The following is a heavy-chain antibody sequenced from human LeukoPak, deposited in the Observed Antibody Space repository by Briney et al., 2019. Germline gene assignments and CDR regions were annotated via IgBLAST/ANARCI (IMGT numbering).Heavy chain of an antibody. V-gene: IGHV4-59*01. CDR1: GTSISRYY. CDR2: IYYSGSA. Sequence: SETLSLTCTVSGTSISRYYRSWIRQSPGKGLEWIGYIYYSGSANYNPSLQSRVTISVDTSKSQFSLKLTSVTAADTAIYYCARDYDGSGFFDYWGQGATVTVSS. CDR3: ARDYDGSGFFDY. J-gene: IGHJ4*02. D-gene: IGHD3-10*01.